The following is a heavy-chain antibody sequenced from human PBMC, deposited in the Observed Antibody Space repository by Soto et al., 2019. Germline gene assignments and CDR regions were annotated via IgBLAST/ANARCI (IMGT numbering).Heavy chain of an antibody. CDR2: IYYSGST. D-gene: IGHD2-15*01. CDR3: ARDGGCSGGSCYLYYYGMDV. Sequence: ETLSLTCTVSGGSISSYYWSWIRQPPGKGLEWIGYIYYSGSTNYNPSLKSRVTISVDTSKNQFSLKLSSVTAADTAVYYCARDGGCSGGSCYLYYYGMDVWGQGTTVTVSS. V-gene: IGHV4-59*01. CDR1: GGSISSYY. J-gene: IGHJ6*02.